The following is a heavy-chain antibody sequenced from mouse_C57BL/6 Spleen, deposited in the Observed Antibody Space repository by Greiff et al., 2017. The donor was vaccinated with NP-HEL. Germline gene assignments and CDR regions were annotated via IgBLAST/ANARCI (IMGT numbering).Heavy chain of an antibody. CDR3: ARPGTTVVATEWYFDV. Sequence: EVQLEESGGGLVQPGGSLKLSCAASGIDFSRYWMSWVRRAPGKGLEWIGEINPDSSTINYAPSLQDKFIISRDNAKNTLYLQMSKVRSEDTALYYCARPGTTVVATEWYFDVWGTGTTVTVSS. CDR1: GIDFSRYW. D-gene: IGHD1-1*01. J-gene: IGHJ1*03. V-gene: IGHV4-1*01. CDR2: INPDSSTI.